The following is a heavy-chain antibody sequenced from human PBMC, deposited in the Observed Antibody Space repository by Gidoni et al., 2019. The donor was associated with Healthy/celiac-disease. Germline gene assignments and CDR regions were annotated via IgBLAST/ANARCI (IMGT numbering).Heavy chain of an antibody. J-gene: IGHJ6*02. Sequence: QVQLVQSGAEVKKPGASVKVSCKASGYTFTSYDINWVRQATGQGLEWMGWMNPNSGNTGYAQKFQGRVTMTRNTSISTAYMELSSLRSEDTAVYYCARGAVKAAAGTCYYYGMDVWGQGTTVTVSS. D-gene: IGHD6-13*01. V-gene: IGHV1-8*01. CDR2: MNPNSGNT. CDR3: ARGAVKAAAGTCYYYGMDV. CDR1: GYTFTSYD.